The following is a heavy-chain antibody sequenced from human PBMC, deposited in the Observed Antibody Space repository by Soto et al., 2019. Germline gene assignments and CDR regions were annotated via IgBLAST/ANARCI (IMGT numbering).Heavy chain of an antibody. CDR2: MNPNSGNT. J-gene: IGHJ4*02. D-gene: IGHD6-13*01. CDR1: GYTFTSYD. V-gene: IGHV1-8*01. CDR3: ARERTSSWRFDY. Sequence: QVQLVQSGAEVKKPGASVKVSCKASGYTFTSYDINWVRQATGQGLEWMGWMNPNSGNTGYAQKFQGRVTMTRNTSISTAYMELSTLRSENTAVYYCARERTSSWRFDYWGQGTLVTVSS.